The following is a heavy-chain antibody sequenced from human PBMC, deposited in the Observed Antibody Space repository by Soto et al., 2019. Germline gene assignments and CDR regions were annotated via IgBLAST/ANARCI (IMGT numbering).Heavy chain of an antibody. CDR2: LDQDGSER. D-gene: IGHD3-16*01. V-gene: IGHV3-7*01. CDR3: VCGGNFFVY. CDR1: GFTFSTYW. J-gene: IGHJ4*02. Sequence: EVQLVESGGGLVQPGGSLRLSCAASGFTFSTYWMTWVRRPPGKGLEWVANLDQDGSERYYVDSVRGRFTISRDNAKNSRYLQMNSLRAEDTAGYYCVCGGNFFVYWGQGTLVTVSP.